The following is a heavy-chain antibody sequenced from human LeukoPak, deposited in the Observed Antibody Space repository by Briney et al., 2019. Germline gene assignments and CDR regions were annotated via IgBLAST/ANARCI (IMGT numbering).Heavy chain of an antibody. J-gene: IGHJ6*02. V-gene: IGHV1-18*01. CDR2: ISAYNGNT. CDR3: ARDCGGDCYPKPYYYGMDV. D-gene: IGHD2-21*02. Sequence: ASVKVSCMASGYTFTSYGISWVRQAPGQGLEWMGWISAYNGNTNYAQKLQGRVTMSTDTSTSTAYMELRSLRSDDTAVYYCARDCGGDCYPKPYYYGMDVWGQGTTVTVSS. CDR1: GYTFTSYG.